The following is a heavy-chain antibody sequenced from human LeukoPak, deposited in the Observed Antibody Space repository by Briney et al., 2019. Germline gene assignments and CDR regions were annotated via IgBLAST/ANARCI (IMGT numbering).Heavy chain of an antibody. V-gene: IGHV4-39*07. J-gene: IGHJ4*02. D-gene: IGHD3-22*01. CDR2: IYYSGST. CDR3: ASSDSSGRDY. CDR1: GGSISSSSYY. Sequence: SETLSLTCTVSGGSISSSSYYWGWIRQPPGKGLEWIGSIYYSGSTYYNPSLKSRVTISVDTSKNQFSLKLSSVTAADTAVYYCASSDSSGRDYWGQGTLVTVSS.